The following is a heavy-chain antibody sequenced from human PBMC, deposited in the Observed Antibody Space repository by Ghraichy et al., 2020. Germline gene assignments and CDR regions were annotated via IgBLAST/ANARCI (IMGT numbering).Heavy chain of an antibody. Sequence: GGSLRLSCAASGFTFSSYSMNWVRQAPGKGLEWIAYSSFNNNVIYYADSVKGRFTISRDNSKNSLYLQMDSLRGEDTGVYYCARDTVGARLRDAFDIWGQGTLVTVSS. CDR1: GFTFSSYS. J-gene: IGHJ3*02. CDR3: ARDTVGARLRDAFDI. CDR2: SSFNNNVI. V-gene: IGHV3-48*01. D-gene: IGHD1-26*01.